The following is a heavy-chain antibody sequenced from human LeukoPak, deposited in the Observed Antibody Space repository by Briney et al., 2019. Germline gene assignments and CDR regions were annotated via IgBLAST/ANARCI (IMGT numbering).Heavy chain of an antibody. CDR1: GFTFSSYA. CDR2: ISGSGGST. Sequence: GGSLRLSCAASGFTFSSYAMNWVRQAPGKGLEWVSVISGSGGSTYYADSVKGRFTISRDNSKNTLYLQMNSLRAEDTAVYYCAKEPYYSDSSAYYDAGYFDYWGQGTLVTVSS. V-gene: IGHV3-23*01. CDR3: AKEPYYSDSSAYYDAGYFDY. D-gene: IGHD3-22*01. J-gene: IGHJ4*02.